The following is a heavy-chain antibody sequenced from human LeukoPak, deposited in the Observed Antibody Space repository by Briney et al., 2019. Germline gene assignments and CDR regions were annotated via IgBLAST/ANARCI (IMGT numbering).Heavy chain of an antibody. CDR3: ARDSCSGGSCYSSVWYFDL. D-gene: IGHD2-15*01. CDR1: GVSISSGSYY. V-gene: IGHV4-61*02. J-gene: IGHJ2*01. Sequence: SETLSLTCTVSGVSISSGSYYWGWIRQPAGKGLEWVVRSYTSGSTNYNPSLKSRVTISVDTSKNQFSLKLSSVTAADTGVYYCARDSCSGGSCYSSVWYFDLWGRGTLVTVSS. CDR2: SYTSGST.